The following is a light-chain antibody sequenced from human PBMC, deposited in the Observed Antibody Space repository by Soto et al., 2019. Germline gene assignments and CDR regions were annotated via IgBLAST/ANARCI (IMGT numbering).Light chain of an antibody. V-gene: IGLV2-14*01. J-gene: IGLJ3*02. CDR2: DVS. CDR3: SSYTNSSTNVV. Sequence: QSALTQPASVSGSPGQSITISCTGTSSDGGRYNYVSWYQQYPGKAPKLMIYDVSNRPSGVSYRFSGSKSGNTASLTISGLQAEDAADYYCSSYTNSSTNVVFGGGTKLTVL. CDR1: SSDGGRYNY.